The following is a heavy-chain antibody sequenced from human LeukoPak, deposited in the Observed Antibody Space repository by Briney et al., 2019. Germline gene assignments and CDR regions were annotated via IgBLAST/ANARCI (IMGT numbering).Heavy chain of an antibody. Sequence: GGSLRLSCVASGFAFSDDSMNWVRQPPGKGLEWVSSISSTSKYIYYADSVKGRFTISRDNAKNSLYLQMNSLRAEDTAVYYCASRRLRLGELSLYFEYWGQGSLVTVSS. D-gene: IGHD3-16*02. J-gene: IGHJ4*02. CDR1: GFAFSDDS. V-gene: IGHV3-21*01. CDR2: ISSTSKYI. CDR3: ASRRLRLGELSLYFEY.